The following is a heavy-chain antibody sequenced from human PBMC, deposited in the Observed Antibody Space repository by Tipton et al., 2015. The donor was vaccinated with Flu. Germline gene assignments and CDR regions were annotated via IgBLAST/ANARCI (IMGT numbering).Heavy chain of an antibody. CDR1: GGSFNNYA. CDR3: ARVVYCGGDCFPPGYYNGMDV. Sequence: QLVQSGAVVKNPGSSVKVSCKASGGSFNNYAISWVRQAPGQGLEWMGGIIPILATADYAQEFQGRVTITADESTRTVYVELSSLRSEDTAVYYCARVVYCGGDCFPPGYYNGMDVWGQGTTVTVSS. CDR2: IIPILATA. V-gene: IGHV1-69*01. D-gene: IGHD2-21*02. J-gene: IGHJ6*02.